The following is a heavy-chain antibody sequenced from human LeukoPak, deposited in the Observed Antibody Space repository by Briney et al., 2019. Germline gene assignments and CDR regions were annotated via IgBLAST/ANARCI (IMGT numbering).Heavy chain of an antibody. J-gene: IGHJ4*02. V-gene: IGHV1-2*02. D-gene: IGHD3-22*01. CDR1: GYTFTGYY. CDR3: ARAYYYDSSGYYYVPRFLDC. Sequence: ASVKVSCKASGYTFTGYYMYWVRQAPGQGLEWMGWINPNSGGTNYAQKFQGRVTMTRDTSTSTVYMELSSLRSEDTAVYYCARAYYYDSSGYYYVPRFLDCWGQGTLVTVSS. CDR2: INPNSGGT.